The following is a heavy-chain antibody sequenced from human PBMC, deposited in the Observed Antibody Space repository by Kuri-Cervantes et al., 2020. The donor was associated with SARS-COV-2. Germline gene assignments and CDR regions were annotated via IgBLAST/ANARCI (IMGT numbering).Heavy chain of an antibody. Sequence: ASVKVSCKASGYTFTNYVINWVRQATGQGLELMGWINPNSGGTNYAQKFQGRVTMIRDTSISTAYMELSRLRSDDTAVYYCARDRGGTTVTTYNTFDYWGQGTLVTVSS. V-gene: IGHV1-2*02. CDR2: INPNSGGT. J-gene: IGHJ4*02. CDR1: GYTFTNYV. CDR3: ARDRGGTTVTTYNTFDY. D-gene: IGHD4-17*01.